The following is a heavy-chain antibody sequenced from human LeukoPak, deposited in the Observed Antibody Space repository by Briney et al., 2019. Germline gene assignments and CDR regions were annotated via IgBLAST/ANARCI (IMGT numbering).Heavy chain of an antibody. CDR1: GFAFRTYG. CDR2: ISYDGSEK. Sequence: GGSLRLSCAASGFAFRTYGMHWVRQAPGKGLEWVAVISYDGSEKHNADSVKGRFTISRDNSKNMLYLEMNSLRTEDTAVYYCARDYGGHGFDYWGQGTLVTVSS. V-gene: IGHV3-30*03. D-gene: IGHD4-23*01. J-gene: IGHJ4*02. CDR3: ARDYGGHGFDY.